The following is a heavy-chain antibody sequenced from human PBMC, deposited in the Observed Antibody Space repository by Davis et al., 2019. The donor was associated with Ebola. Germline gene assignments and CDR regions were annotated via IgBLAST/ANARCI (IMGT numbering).Heavy chain of an antibody. Sequence: GGSLRLSCVVSGFTVSSSYMSWVRQAPGKGLEWVSIIYSGGSTYYADSVKGRFTISRDNSKNTVYLQMNSLRAEDTAVYYCARDHQLWGQGTLVTVSS. D-gene: IGHD1-1*01. J-gene: IGHJ4*02. CDR3: ARDHQL. V-gene: IGHV3-53*01. CDR2: IYSGGST. CDR1: GFTVSSSY.